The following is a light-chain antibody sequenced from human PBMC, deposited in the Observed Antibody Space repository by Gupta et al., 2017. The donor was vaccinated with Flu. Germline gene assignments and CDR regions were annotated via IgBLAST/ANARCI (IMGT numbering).Light chain of an antibody. V-gene: IGKV1-17*02. J-gene: IGKJ2*01. CDR2: AAA. CDR1: QGIGND. Sequence: DRVTIIGRASQGIGNDLGGYQQKPGKAPKRLIYAAATLQRGVPSSFSGSGLAKEFTLPISNLQPEDFATYYCLQHHIYPRYTFGQGTKLEIK. CDR3: LQHHIYPRYT.